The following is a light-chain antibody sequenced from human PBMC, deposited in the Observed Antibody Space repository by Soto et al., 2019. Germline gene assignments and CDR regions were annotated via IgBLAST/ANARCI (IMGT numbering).Light chain of an antibody. CDR2: LNSDGSH. Sequence: QSVLTQSPSASASLGASVKLTCTLSSGYSTYGIAWHQQQPEKGPRFLMKLNSDGSHNKGDGIPDRFSGSSSGAERYLTISSLQLEDEADYYCQTWGTGIWVFGGGTKVTV. J-gene: IGLJ3*02. CDR3: QTWGTGIWV. CDR1: SGYSTYG. V-gene: IGLV4-69*01.